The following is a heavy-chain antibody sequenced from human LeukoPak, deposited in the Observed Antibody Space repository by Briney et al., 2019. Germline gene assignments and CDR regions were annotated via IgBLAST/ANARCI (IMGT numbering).Heavy chain of an antibody. J-gene: IGHJ4*02. CDR3: ARDSRVAAGSFDY. CDR2: IRYDGSNK. CDR1: GFTFSSYG. V-gene: IGHV3-30*02. D-gene: IGHD2-15*01. Sequence: GGSLRLSCAASGFTFSSYGMHWVRQAPGKGLEWVAFIRYDGSNKYYADSVKGRFTISRDNSKNTLYLQMNSLRAEDTAVYYCARDSRVAAGSFDYWGQGTLVTVSS.